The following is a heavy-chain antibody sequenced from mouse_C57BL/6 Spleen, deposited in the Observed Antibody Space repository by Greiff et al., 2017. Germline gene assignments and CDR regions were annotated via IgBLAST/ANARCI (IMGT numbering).Heavy chain of an antibody. V-gene: IGHV1-64*01. D-gene: IGHD1-1*01. CDR3: ARSYYGSSYLFAD. CDR1: GYTFTSYW. J-gene: IGHJ3*01. CDR2: IHPNSGST. Sequence: QVQLKQPGAELVKPGASVKLSCKASGYTFTSYWMHWVKQRPGQGLEWIGMIHPNSGSTNYNEKFKSKATLTVDKSSSTAYMQLSSLTSEDSAVYYCARSYYGSSYLFADWGQGTLVTVSA.